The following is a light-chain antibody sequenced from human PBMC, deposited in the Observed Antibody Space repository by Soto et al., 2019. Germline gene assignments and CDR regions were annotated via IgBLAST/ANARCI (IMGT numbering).Light chain of an antibody. J-gene: IGKJ1*01. V-gene: IGKV3-15*01. CDR3: QQYNNWPLT. Sequence: DIVMTQSPATLSVSPGERATLPCRASQTVNSDLAWYQQNPGQAPRLLIYGASTRASGIPARFSGSGSGTEFTLTISSLQSEDSAVYFCQQYNNWPLTFGQGTKVEIK. CDR1: QTVNSD. CDR2: GAS.